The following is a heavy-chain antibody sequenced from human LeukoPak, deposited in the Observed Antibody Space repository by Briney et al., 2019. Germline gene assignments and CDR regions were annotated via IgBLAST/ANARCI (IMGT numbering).Heavy chain of an antibody. Sequence: GSLRLSCAASGIPFSSYAMHWVRQAPGKGLEWVAVISYDGSNKYYADSVKGRFTISRDNSKNTLYLQMNSLRAEDTAVYYCARDRAVATSHYFAYWGQGTLVTVSS. CDR2: ISYDGSNK. D-gene: IGHD5-12*01. CDR3: ARDRAVATSHYFAY. CDR1: GIPFSSYA. J-gene: IGHJ4*02. V-gene: IGHV3-30-3*01.